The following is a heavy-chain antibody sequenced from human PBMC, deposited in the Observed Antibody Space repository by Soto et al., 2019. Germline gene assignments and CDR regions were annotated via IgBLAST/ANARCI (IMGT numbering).Heavy chain of an antibody. CDR1: GFTFSSYW. J-gene: IGHJ6*02. CDR3: AKSTGGTANGMGV. V-gene: IGHV3-7*03. CDR2: IKQDGTEK. Sequence: LRLSCAASGFTFSSYWLSWVRQAPGKGLEWVANIKQDGTEKYYVDSVKGRFTISRDNAKNSLYLQMNSLRAEDTALYYCAKSTGGTANGMGVWGQGTTVTVSS. D-gene: IGHD2-8*02.